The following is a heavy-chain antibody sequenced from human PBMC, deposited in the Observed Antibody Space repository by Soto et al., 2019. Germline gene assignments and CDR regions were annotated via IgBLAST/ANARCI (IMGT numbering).Heavy chain of an antibody. Sequence: EVQLLESGGGLVQPGGSLRLSCAASGFTFSSYAMSWFRQAPGTGLEWVSAISGSGGSTYYADSVKGRFTISRDNSKNTLYLQMNSLRAEDTAVYYCAKDRIVGATPGPPRCFDYWGQGPLVTVSS. D-gene: IGHD1-26*01. CDR3: AKDRIVGATPGPPRCFDY. CDR2: ISGSGGST. J-gene: IGHJ4*02. V-gene: IGHV3-23*01. CDR1: GFTFSSYA.